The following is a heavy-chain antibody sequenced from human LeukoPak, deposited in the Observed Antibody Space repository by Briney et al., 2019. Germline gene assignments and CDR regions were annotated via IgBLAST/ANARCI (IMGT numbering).Heavy chain of an antibody. CDR1: GFPFSSYW. J-gene: IGHJ4*02. V-gene: IGHV3-7*01. CDR2: IKQDGSDK. D-gene: IGHD1-1*01. Sequence: PGGSLRLSCAASGFPFSSYWMSWVRQAPGKGLEWVANIKQDGSDKYYVDSVKGRFTISRDNAKNSLYLQVNSLRAEDTAVYYCARLTGTTGFDFWGQGTLVTVSS. CDR3: ARLTGTTGFDF.